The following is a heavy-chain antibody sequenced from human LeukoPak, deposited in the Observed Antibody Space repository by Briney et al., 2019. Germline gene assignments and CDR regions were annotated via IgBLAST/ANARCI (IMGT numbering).Heavy chain of an antibody. CDR1: GFTFSSYA. CDR2: ISWNSGSI. D-gene: IGHD1-26*01. CDR3: AKDRMGATLTLDY. Sequence: PGGSLRLSCAASGFTFSSYAMSWVRQAPGKGLEWVSGISWNSGSIGYADSVKGRFTISRDNAKNSLYLQMNSLRAEDTALYYCAKDRMGATLTLDYWGQGTLVTVSS. J-gene: IGHJ4*02. V-gene: IGHV3-9*01.